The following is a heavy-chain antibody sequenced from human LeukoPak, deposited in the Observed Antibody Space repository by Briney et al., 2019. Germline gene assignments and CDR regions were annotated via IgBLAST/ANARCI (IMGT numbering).Heavy chain of an antibody. CDR2: ISYDGRNK. V-gene: IGHV3-30*01. D-gene: IGHD1-7*01. CDR3: AKDGGTIWNSINYAFDI. J-gene: IGHJ3*02. CDR1: GFTFSSYV. Sequence: GGSLRLSCAASGFTFSSYVMHWVRQAPGKGLEWVAVISYDGRNKYCADSVKGRFSVSRDNSQNTLFLQMYSLRDEDTALYYCAKDGGTIWNSINYAFDIWGQGTMVTVSS.